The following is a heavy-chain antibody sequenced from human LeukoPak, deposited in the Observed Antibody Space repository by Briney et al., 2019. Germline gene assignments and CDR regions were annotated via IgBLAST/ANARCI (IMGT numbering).Heavy chain of an antibody. Sequence: PGGSLRLSCAASGFTFSSYSMNWVRQAPGKGLEWVGFIRSKAYGGTTEYAASVKGRFTISRDDSKSIAYLQMNSLKTEDTAVYYCTSVDYWGQGTLVTVSS. V-gene: IGHV3-49*04. J-gene: IGHJ4*02. CDR2: IRSKAYGGTT. CDR3: TSVDY. CDR1: GFTFSSYS.